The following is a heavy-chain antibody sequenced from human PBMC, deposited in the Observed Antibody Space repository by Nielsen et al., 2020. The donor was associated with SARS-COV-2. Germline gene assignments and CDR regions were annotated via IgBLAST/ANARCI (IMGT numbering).Heavy chain of an antibody. CDR3: AKHEGED. V-gene: IGHV3-53*01. J-gene: IGHJ4*02. CDR2: IYSDGST. CDR1: GFTVSRYN. D-gene: IGHD3-10*01. Sequence: GESLKISCAAPGFTVSRYNMNWVRQAPGKGLEWVSIIYSDGSTYYTDSVKGRFTISRDNSRNTLYLEMNSLRADDTAVYYCAKHEGEDWGQGTLVTVSS.